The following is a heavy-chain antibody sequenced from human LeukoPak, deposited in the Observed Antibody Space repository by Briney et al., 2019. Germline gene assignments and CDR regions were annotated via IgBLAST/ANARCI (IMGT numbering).Heavy chain of an antibody. V-gene: IGHV5-51*01. Sequence: GESLKISCKGSGYSFTSYWIGWVRQMPGKGLEWMGIIYPGDSDTRYSPSFQGQVTISADKSISTAYLQWSSLKASDTAMYYCARGQLDTLADRPAPYMDVWGKGTTVTVSS. CDR1: GYSFTSYW. CDR3: ARGQLDTLADRPAPYMDV. CDR2: IYPGDSDT. D-gene: IGHD6-6*01. J-gene: IGHJ6*03.